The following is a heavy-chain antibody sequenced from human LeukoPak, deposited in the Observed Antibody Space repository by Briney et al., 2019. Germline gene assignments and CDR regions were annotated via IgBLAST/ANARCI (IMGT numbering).Heavy chain of an antibody. J-gene: IGHJ4*02. V-gene: IGHV4-38-2*01. Sequence: SETLSLTCAVSGYSISSGYYWGWIRQPPGKGLEWIGSIHHSGSTYYNPSLKSRVTISVDTSKNQFSLKLSSVTAADTAVYYCARLSQWGPYYFDYWGQGTLVTVSS. CDR1: GYSISSGYY. D-gene: IGHD1-26*01. CDR3: ARLSQWGPYYFDY. CDR2: IHHSGST.